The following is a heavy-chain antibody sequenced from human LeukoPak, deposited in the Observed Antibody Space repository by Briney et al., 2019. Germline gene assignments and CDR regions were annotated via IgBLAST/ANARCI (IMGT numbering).Heavy chain of an antibody. CDR2: FDPEDGET. D-gene: IGHD3-3*01. CDR1: GYTLTELS. CDR3: ATPRYYDFHFDP. V-gene: IGHV1-24*01. J-gene: IGHJ5*02. Sequence: ASVKVSCKVSGYTLTELSMHWVRQAPGKGLEWMGGFDPEDGETIYAQKFQGRVTMTEDTPTDTAYMELSSLRSEDTAVYYCATPRYYDFHFDPWGQGTLVTVSS.